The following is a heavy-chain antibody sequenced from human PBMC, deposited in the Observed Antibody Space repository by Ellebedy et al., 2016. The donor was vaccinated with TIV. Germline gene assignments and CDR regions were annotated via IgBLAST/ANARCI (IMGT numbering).Heavy chain of an antibody. CDR2: ISGGVGNT. V-gene: IGHV3-23*01. J-gene: IGHJ4*02. Sequence: GESLKISCAASGFTFSNYVISWVRQAPGKGLGWVSSISGGVGNTYYADSVKGRFTISRDNSKNTLYLQMNSLRAEDTAVYYCAKGCGGSCYWEAYWGQGTLVTVSS. CDR1: GFTFSNYV. CDR3: AKGCGGSCYWEAY. D-gene: IGHD2-15*01.